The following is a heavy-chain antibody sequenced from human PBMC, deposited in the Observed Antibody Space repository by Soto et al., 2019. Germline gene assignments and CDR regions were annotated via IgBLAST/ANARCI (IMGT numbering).Heavy chain of an antibody. CDR1: GGSFSGYY. CDR3: ARVSLADWFDP. CDR2: INHSGST. V-gene: IGHV4-34*01. Sequence: SETLSLTCAVYGGSFSGYYWSWIRQPPGKGLEWIGEINHSGSTNYNPSLKSRVTISVDTSKNQFSLKLSSVTAADTAVYYCARVSLADWFDPWGQGTLVTVSS. J-gene: IGHJ5*02.